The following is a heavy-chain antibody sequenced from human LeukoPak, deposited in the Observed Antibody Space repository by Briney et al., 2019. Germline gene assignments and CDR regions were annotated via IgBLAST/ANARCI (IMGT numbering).Heavy chain of an antibody. Sequence: PGGSLRLSCAASGFTFSSYAMSWVRQAPGKGLEWVSAISGSGGSTYYADSVKGRLTISRDNSKNTLYLQMNSLRAEDTAVYYCAKSSYHAPYFDYWGQGTLVTVSP. D-gene: IGHD3-16*02. J-gene: IGHJ4*02. CDR2: ISGSGGST. V-gene: IGHV3-23*01. CDR3: AKSSYHAPYFDY. CDR1: GFTFSSYA.